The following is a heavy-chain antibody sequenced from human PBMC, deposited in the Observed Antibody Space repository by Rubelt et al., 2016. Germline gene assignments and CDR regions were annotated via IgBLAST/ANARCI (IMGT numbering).Heavy chain of an antibody. CDR1: GYTFTTYG. Sequence: QVQLVQSGAEVKKPGASVKVSCKASGYTFTTYGISWVRQAPGQGLEWMGWIRTYNGNTNYAQKLQGRVTMTTDTSTSTAYMELRSLGSDDTAMYVCARGYCSSANCLFNWFDPWGQGTLVTVSS. V-gene: IGHV1-18*01. CDR3: ARGYCSSANCLFNWFDP. D-gene: IGHD2-2*01. CDR2: IRTYNGNT. J-gene: IGHJ5*02.